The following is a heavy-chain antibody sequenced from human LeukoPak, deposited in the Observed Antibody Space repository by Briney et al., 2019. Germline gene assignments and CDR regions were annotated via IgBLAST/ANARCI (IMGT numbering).Heavy chain of an antibody. CDR3: ARDPLGSSSNRFDP. CDR1: GGTFSSYA. CDR2: IIPIFGTA. J-gene: IGHJ5*02. Sequence: ASVKVSCKASGGTFSSYAISWVRQAPGQGLEWMGGIIPIFGTANYAQKFQGGVTITADKSTSTAYMELSSLRSEDTAVYYCARDPLGSSSNRFDPWGQGTLVTVSS. D-gene: IGHD7-27*01. V-gene: IGHV1-69*06.